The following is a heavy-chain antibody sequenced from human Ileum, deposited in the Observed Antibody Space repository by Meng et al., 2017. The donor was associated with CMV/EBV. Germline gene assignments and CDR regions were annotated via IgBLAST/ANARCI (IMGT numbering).Heavy chain of an antibody. CDR2: IYGDGRYK. CDR1: GFTFSASW. Sequence: GESLKISCAASGFTFSASWMSWVRQAPGKGLEWLANIYGDGRYKYYVDSVKGRFTISRDNARQSLYLQMNSLRPEDTAVYYCATSKDSPGNDWGQGTLVTGAS. J-gene: IGHJ4*02. V-gene: IGHV3-7*01. D-gene: IGHD5-18*01. CDR3: ATSKDSPGND.